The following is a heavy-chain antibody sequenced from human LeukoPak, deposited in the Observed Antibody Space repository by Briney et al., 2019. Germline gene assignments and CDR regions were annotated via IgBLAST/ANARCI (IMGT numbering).Heavy chain of an antibody. CDR2: ISGSGGST. Sequence: PGGSLRLSCAASGFTFSSYAMSWVRPAPGKGLEWVSAISGSGGSTYYADSVKGRFTISRDNSKNTLYLQMNRLRAGDTAVYYCAKGVNIVVVTALDYWGQGTLVTVSS. D-gene: IGHD2-21*02. CDR3: AKGVNIVVVTALDY. CDR1: GFTFSSYA. V-gene: IGHV3-23*01. J-gene: IGHJ4*02.